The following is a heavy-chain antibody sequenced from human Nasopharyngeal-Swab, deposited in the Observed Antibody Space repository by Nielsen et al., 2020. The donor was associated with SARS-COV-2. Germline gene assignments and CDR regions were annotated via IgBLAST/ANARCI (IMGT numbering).Heavy chain of an antibody. Sequence: GESLKISCAASGFTFSSYGMHWVRQAPGKGLEWVAVIWYDGSNKYYVDSVKGRFTISRDNAKNSLYLQMNSLRVEDTAVYYCARDGDGYNTHWGQGTLVTVSS. V-gene: IGHV3-33*01. CDR3: ARDGDGYNTH. J-gene: IGHJ4*02. CDR1: GFTFSSYG. CDR2: IWYDGSNK. D-gene: IGHD5-24*01.